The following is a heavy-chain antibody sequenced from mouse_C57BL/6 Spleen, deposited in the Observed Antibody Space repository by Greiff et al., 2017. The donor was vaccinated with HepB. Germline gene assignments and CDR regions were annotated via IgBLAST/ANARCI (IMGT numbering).Heavy chain of an antibody. V-gene: IGHV5-4*01. CDR2: ISDGGSYT. CDR1: GFTFSSYA. D-gene: IGHD1-2*01. J-gene: IGHJ4*01. Sequence: EVQLVESGGGLVKPGGSLKLSCAASGFTFSSYAMSWVRQTPEKRLEWVATISDGGSYTYYPDNVKGRFTISRDNAKNNLYLQMSHLKSEDTAMYYCARDHSTGAMDYWGQGTSVTVSS. CDR3: ARDHSTGAMDY.